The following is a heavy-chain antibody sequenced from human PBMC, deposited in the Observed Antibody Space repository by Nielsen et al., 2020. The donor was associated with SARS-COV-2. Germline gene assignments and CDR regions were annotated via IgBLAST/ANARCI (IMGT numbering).Heavy chain of an antibody. V-gene: IGHV4-39*07. Sequence: SETLSLTCTVSGGSISSSSYYWGWIRQPPGKGLEWIGSIYYSGSTYYNPSLKSRVTISVDTSKNQFSLKLSSVTAADTAVYYCARNQGHRTAYYYYMDVWGKGTTVTVSS. CDR1: GGSISSSSYY. CDR3: ARNQGHRTAYYYYMDV. CDR2: IYYSGST. J-gene: IGHJ6*03. D-gene: IGHD6-25*01.